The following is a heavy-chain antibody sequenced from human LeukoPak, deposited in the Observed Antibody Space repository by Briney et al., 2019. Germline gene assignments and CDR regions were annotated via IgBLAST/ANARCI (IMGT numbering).Heavy chain of an antibody. Sequence: GGSLRLSCAASGFTFSHFWMSWVRQAPGKGLEWVAYIKKTGSETYYVDSVKGRFTITRDNTRNSLFLQMYSLRAEDTAVYFCARARLYDSSGYYPRAFDYWGQGTLVTVSS. CDR3: ARARLYDSSGYYPRAFDY. J-gene: IGHJ4*02. CDR2: IKKTGSET. CDR1: GFTFSHFW. V-gene: IGHV3-7*01. D-gene: IGHD3-22*01.